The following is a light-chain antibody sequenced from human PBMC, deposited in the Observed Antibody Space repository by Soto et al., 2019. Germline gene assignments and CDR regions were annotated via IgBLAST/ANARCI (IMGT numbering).Light chain of an antibody. Sequence: QSVLTQPPSASGTPGQRVTISCSGSSSNIGSNTVNWYQQLPGTAPKLLIYSDNVRPSGVPDRFSASKSGTSASLAISGLQSEDEADYYCAAWDDSLDGRVVFGGGTKLTVL. CDR2: SDN. V-gene: IGLV1-44*01. J-gene: IGLJ2*01. CDR1: SSNIGSNT. CDR3: AAWDDSLDGRVV.